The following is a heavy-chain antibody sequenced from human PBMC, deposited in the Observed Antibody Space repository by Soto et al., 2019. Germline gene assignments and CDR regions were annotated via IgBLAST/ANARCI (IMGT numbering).Heavy chain of an antibody. Sequence: PSETLSLTCAVYGGSFSGYYWSWIRQPPGKGLEWIGEINHSGSTNYNPSLKSRVTISVGTSKNQFSLKLSSVTAADTAVYYCASPTRGYSGYGFDYWGQGTLVTVSS. CDR2: INHSGST. CDR3: ASPTRGYSGYGFDY. CDR1: GGSFSGYY. D-gene: IGHD5-12*01. J-gene: IGHJ4*02. V-gene: IGHV4-34*01.